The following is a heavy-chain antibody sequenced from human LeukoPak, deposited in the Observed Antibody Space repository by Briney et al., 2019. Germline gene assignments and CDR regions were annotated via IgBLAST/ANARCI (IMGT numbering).Heavy chain of an antibody. J-gene: IGHJ3*02. V-gene: IGHV3-30*02. D-gene: IGHD5-18*01. Sequence: PGGSLRLSCAASGFTFSSYGMHWVRQAPGKGLEWVAFIRYDGSNKYYADSVKGRFTISRDNSKNTLYLQMNSLRAEDTAVYYCARGTYSYGYLGAFDIWGQGTMVTVSS. CDR2: IRYDGSNK. CDR1: GFTFSSYG. CDR3: ARGTYSYGYLGAFDI.